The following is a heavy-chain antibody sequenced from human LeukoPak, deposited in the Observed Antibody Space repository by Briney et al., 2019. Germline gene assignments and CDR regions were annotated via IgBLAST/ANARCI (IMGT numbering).Heavy chain of an antibody. V-gene: IGHV3-7*01. D-gene: IGHD3-16*01. CDR3: ARAPLHVVMYHYFDY. J-gene: IGHJ4*02. CDR2: IQQDGSEK. Sequence: GGSLRLSCVVSGFTFSNYWMTWVRQAPGKGLEWVVNIQQDGSEKYYVDSVKGRFTISRDDAKNSLYVQMNSLRAEDTALYYCARAPLHVVMYHYFDYWGQGTLVTVSS. CDR1: GFTFSNYW.